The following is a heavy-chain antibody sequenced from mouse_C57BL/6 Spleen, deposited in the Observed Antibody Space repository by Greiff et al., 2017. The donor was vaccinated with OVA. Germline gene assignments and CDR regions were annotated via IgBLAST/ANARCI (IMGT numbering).Heavy chain of an antibody. V-gene: IGHV5-9-1*02. D-gene: IGHD2-1*01. CDR3: TREGDYGIFTGFAY. CDR2: ISSGGDYI. Sequence: EVKLVESGEGLVKPGGSLKLSCAASGFTFSSYAMSWVRQTPEKRLEWVAYISSGGDYIYYADTVKGRFTISRDNARNTLYLQMSSLKSEDTAMYYCTREGDYGIFTGFAYWGQGTLVTVSA. J-gene: IGHJ3*01. CDR1: GFTFSSYA.